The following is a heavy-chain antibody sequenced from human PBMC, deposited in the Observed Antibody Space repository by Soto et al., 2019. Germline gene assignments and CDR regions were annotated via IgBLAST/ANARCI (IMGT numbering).Heavy chain of an antibody. CDR3: AREVGHMDV. Sequence: AASVKVSCKAFGYTFTTYGINWVRQAPGQGLEWMGWVSPYNGDTTYAQKVQGRVTMTTDTSTRTAYLELGSLRSDDTAAYYCAREVGHMDVWGQGTTVTVSS. J-gene: IGHJ6*02. CDR2: VSPYNGDT. V-gene: IGHV1-18*04. CDR1: GYTFTTYG.